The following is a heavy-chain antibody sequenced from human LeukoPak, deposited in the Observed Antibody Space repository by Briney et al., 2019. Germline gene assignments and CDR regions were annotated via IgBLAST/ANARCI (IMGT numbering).Heavy chain of an antibody. J-gene: IGHJ4*02. CDR2: IYDSGTT. D-gene: IGHD6-19*01. Sequence: PSETLSLTCTVSGGSISSNYWSWIRQPPGKGMGGIGYIYDSGTTNYNPSLKSRATISEDTSKNQFSLKLSSVTAADTAVYYCARSTGGWSYFDYWGQGTLVTVSS. CDR3: ARSTGGWSYFDY. CDR1: GGSISSNY. V-gene: IGHV4-59*01.